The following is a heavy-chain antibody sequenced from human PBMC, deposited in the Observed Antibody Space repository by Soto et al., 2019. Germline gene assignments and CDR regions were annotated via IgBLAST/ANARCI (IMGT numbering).Heavy chain of an antibody. Sequence: QVQLVQSGAEVKRPGSSVKVSCKASGDTFSSYAIHWVRQAPGQGLEWMGGIIPMFPTTNSAHNFKGRVTITANESTSTAYMELSSLTSEDTAVYYCARDSSSADYGHWGQGTLVTVSS. CDR2: IIPMFPTT. CDR3: ARDSSSADYGH. CDR1: GDTFSSYA. D-gene: IGHD3-16*01. J-gene: IGHJ4*02. V-gene: IGHV1-69*01.